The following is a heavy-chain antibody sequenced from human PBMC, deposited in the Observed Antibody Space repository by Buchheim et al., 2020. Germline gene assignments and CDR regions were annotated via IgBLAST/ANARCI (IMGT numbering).Heavy chain of an antibody. V-gene: IGHV1-46*01. CDR3: ARGGYYYDSSGHRHPFDY. CDR2: INPSGGST. Sequence: QVQLVQSGAEVKKPGASVKVSCKASGYTFTSYYMHWVRQAPGQGLEWMGIINPSGGSTSYAQKCQGRVTMTRDTSTRTVYMELSSLRSEDTAVYYCARGGYYYDSSGHRHPFDYWGQGTL. CDR1: GYTFTSYY. J-gene: IGHJ4*02. D-gene: IGHD3-22*01.